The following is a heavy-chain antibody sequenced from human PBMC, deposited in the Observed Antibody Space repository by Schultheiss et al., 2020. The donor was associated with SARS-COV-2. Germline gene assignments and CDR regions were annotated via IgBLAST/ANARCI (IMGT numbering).Heavy chain of an antibody. CDR1: GFTFSNAW. CDR3: ANQRSGYWYYFDY. Sequence: GESLKISCAASGFTFSNAWMSWVRQAPGKGLEWVGRIKSKTDGGTTDYAAPVKGRFTISRDDSKNTLYLQMNSLKTEDTAVYYCANQRSGYWYYFDYWGQGTLVTVSS. D-gene: IGHD3-22*01. CDR2: IKSKTDGGTT. V-gene: IGHV3-15*01. J-gene: IGHJ4*02.